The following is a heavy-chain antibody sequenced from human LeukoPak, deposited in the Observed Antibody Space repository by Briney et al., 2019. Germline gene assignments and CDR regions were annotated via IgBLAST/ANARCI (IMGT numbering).Heavy chain of an antibody. CDR3: ARGEGFLEWLLVQSYYYYGMDV. Sequence: GASVKVSCKASGYTFTSYYMHWVRQAPGQGLEWMGIINPSGGSTSYAQKFQGRVTMTRDTSTSTVYMELSSLRSEDTAVYYCARGEGFLEWLLVQSYYYYGMDVWGQGTTATVSS. V-gene: IGHV1-46*01. J-gene: IGHJ6*02. CDR1: GYTFTSYY. CDR2: INPSGGST. D-gene: IGHD3-3*01.